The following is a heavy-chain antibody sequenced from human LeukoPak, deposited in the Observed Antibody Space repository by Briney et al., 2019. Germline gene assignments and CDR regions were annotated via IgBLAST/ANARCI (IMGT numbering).Heavy chain of an antibody. V-gene: IGHV1-2*02. Sequence: ASVKVSCKASGYTFTGYYMHWVRQAPGQGLEWMGWINPNSGGTNYAQKFQGRVTMTRDTSISTAYMELSRLRSDDTAVYYCARDGLDYYDSSGHRAFDIWGQGTMVTVSS. CDR1: GYTFTGYY. D-gene: IGHD3-22*01. CDR2: INPNSGGT. CDR3: ARDGLDYYDSSGHRAFDI. J-gene: IGHJ3*02.